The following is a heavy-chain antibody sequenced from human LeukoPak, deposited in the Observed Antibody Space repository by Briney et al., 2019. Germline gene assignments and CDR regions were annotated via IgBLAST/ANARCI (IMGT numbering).Heavy chain of an antibody. CDR3: ARVLSYLFDP. D-gene: IGHD2-21*01. V-gene: IGHV1-2*02. CDR1: GYTFTGYY. J-gene: IGHJ5*02. Sequence: ASVKVSCKASGYTFTGYYIHWVPEAPGPGLEWIGWINPNSGGTNYAQKFQGRVTMTRDPSIITAYMELSRLRSDDTAVYYCARVLSYLFDPWGQGTLVTVSS. CDR2: INPNSGGT.